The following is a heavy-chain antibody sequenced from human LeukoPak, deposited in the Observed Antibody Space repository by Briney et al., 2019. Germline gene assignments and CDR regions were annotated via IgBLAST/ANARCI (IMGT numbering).Heavy chain of an antibody. CDR2: ISSSSSTI. D-gene: IGHD2-2*01. Sequence: GGSLRLSCAASGFTFSSYSMHWVRQAPGKGLEWVSYISSSSSTIYYADSVKGRFIISRDNAKNSLYLQMNSLRAEDTAVYYCANHLACGSTSCPPFDDWGQGTLVTVSS. J-gene: IGHJ4*02. V-gene: IGHV3-48*04. CDR1: GFTFSSYS. CDR3: ANHLACGSTSCPPFDD.